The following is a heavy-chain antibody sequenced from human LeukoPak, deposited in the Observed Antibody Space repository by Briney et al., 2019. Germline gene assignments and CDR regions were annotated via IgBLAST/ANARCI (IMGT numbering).Heavy chain of an antibody. D-gene: IGHD2-15*01. CDR3: ARLRVVAATSSTFDP. V-gene: IGHV1-2*02. CDR2: INTHNHAT. Sequence: ASVRVSCKASGNTFAGYYVHWVRQAPGQGLEWMGWINTHNHATNYAQKLQGRVTMTRDTSISTAYMELSRLRSDDTAVYYCARLRVVAATSSTFDPWGQGTLVTVSS. CDR1: GNTFAGYY. J-gene: IGHJ5*02.